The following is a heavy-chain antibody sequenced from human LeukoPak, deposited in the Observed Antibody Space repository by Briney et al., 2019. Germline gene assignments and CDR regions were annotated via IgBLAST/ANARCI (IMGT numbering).Heavy chain of an antibody. Sequence: GGSLRLSCAASGFTVSSNYMSWVRQPAGKGLEWVSVLYSGGATFCADSVKGRFTISRDTSKNTLYLQMNDLRADDTAVYYCTKLKGWYGEGFFDYWGQGTLVTVSS. CDR3: TKLKGWYGEGFFDY. V-gene: IGHV3-53*01. CDR2: LYSGGAT. CDR1: GFTVSSNY. J-gene: IGHJ4*02. D-gene: IGHD6-19*01.